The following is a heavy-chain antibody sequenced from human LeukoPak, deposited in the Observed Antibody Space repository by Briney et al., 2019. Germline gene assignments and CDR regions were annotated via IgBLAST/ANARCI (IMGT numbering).Heavy chain of an antibody. V-gene: IGHV3-30*18. J-gene: IGHJ4*02. D-gene: IGHD2-2*01. CDR2: ISSDGSSK. CDR1: GFTFNTYG. Sequence: PGRSLRLSCAASGFTFNTYGMHWVRQAPGKGLEWVAGISSDGSSKDYADSVKGRFTISRDNSKNIMFLQMNSLRAEDTAVYYCAKAAYCTSTSCHFSGYAQRPLESWGQGILVTVSS. CDR3: AKAAYCTSTSCHFSGYAQRPLES.